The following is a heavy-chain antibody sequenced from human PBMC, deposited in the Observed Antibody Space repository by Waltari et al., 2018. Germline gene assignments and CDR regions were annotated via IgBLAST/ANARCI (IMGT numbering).Heavy chain of an antibody. CDR2: ISYSGHT. CDR3: ARGHDYWNYYYMDV. CDR1: GGSVSSGTYH. V-gene: IGHV4-61*01. D-gene: IGHD4-17*01. J-gene: IGHJ6*03. Sequence: QVQLQESGPGLVKPSETLSLICSVSGGSVSSGTYHWSWVRQPPGKGLAWTGDISYSGHTNYNPSLKSRVTISVDTSKKQWSLNLSSVTAADTAVYYCARGHDYWNYYYMDVWGKGTTVTVSS.